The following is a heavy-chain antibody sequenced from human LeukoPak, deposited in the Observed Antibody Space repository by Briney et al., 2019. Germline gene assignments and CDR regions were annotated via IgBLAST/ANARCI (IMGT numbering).Heavy chain of an antibody. CDR2: IHAGGTT. V-gene: IGHV4-61*02. CDR1: GGSIRSGSYY. CDR3: AREVRKGWDWFDP. J-gene: IGHJ5*02. D-gene: IGHD1-26*01. Sequence: KPSETLSLTCIVSGGSIRSGSYYWSWPRHPAGMGLEWIGRIHAGGTTNYNPSLKSRITRSAATSKNQLPLEISSVTAADTAVYYCAREVRKGWDWFDPWGQGTLVTVSS.